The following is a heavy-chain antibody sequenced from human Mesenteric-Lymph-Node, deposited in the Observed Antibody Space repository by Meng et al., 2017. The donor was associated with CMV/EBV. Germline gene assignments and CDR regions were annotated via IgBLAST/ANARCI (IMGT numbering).Heavy chain of an antibody. D-gene: IGHD6-13*01. CDR3: ARATPSTIAASSIYYGMDV. CDR2: INHSGTT. J-gene: IGHJ6*02. V-gene: IGHV4-34*01. CDR1: GGSFSGYY. Sequence: SETLSLTCAVYGGSFSGYYWSWVRQPPGKGLEWIGEINHSGTTNYNPSLTSRVTISVDTSKNQFSLSLSSVTAADMAVYYCARATPSTIAASSIYYGMDVWGQGTTVTVSS.